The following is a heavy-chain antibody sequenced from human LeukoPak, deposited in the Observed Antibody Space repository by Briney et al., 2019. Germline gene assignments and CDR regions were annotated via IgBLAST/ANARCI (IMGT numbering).Heavy chain of an antibody. V-gene: IGHV4-38-2*02. J-gene: IGHJ5*02. Sequence: SETLSLTCAVSGYSISSGYYWGWIRQPPGKGLEWIGSIYRSGSTYYNPSLKSRVTISVDTSKNQFSLKLSSVTAADTAVYYCARDRYCSSTSCWGWFDPWGQGTLVTVSS. CDR3: ARDRYCSSTSCWGWFDP. CDR2: IYRSGST. CDR1: GYSISSGYY. D-gene: IGHD2-2*01.